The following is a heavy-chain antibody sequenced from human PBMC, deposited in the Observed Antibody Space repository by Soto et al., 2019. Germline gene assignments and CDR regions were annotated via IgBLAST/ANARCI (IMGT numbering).Heavy chain of an antibody. CDR1: GFSVNNNY. CDR2: IDIGGNT. D-gene: IGHD3-16*01. Sequence: EVQMVESGGGVVQPGGSLRLSCAASGFSVNNNYMNWVRQAPGKGLEWVSIIDIGGNTYYADSVKDRLTISRDDSKNTLYLQMDSLRPEDTAVYFCARGRGSTGYLGREHYFDYWGQGTLVTVSP. J-gene: IGHJ4*02. CDR3: ARGRGSTGYLGREHYFDY. V-gene: IGHV3-66*01.